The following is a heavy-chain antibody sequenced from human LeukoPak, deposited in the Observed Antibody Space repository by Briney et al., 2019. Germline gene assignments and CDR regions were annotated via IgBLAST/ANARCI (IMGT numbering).Heavy chain of an antibody. CDR1: GFTVSSNY. CDR2: IYSGGST. J-gene: IGHJ4*02. Sequence: GGSLRLSCAVSGFTVSSNYMSWVRQAPGKGLEWVSVIYSGGSTYYADSVKGRFTISRDNSKNTLYLQMNSLRAEDTAVYYCAREVAGNFDYWGQGTLVTVSS. D-gene: IGHD6-19*01. V-gene: IGHV3-66*01. CDR3: AREVAGNFDY.